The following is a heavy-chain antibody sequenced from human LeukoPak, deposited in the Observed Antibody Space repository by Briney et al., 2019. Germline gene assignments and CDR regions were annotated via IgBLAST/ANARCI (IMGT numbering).Heavy chain of an antibody. CDR3: ARADYDSSGYYLNWFDP. J-gene: IGHJ5*02. V-gene: IGHV1-8*01. CDR1: GYTLTSYD. D-gene: IGHD3-22*01. Sequence: ASVKASCKASGYTLTSYDINWVRQATGQGLEWMGWMNPNSGNTGYAQKFQGRVTMTRNTSISTAYMELSSLRSEDTAVYYCARADYDSSGYYLNWFDPWGQGTLVTVSS. CDR2: MNPNSGNT.